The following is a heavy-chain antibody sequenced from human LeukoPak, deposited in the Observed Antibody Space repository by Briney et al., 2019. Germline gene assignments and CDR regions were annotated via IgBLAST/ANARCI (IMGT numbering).Heavy chain of an antibody. V-gene: IGHV1-69*04. CDR3: ARGSGSRGYYFDY. CDR2: IIPILGIA. CDR1: GGTFSSYA. D-gene: IGHD1-26*01. J-gene: IGHJ4*02. Sequence: SVKVSCKASGGTFSSYAISWVRQAPGQGLEWMGRIIPILGIANYAQKFQGRVTITADKSSSTAYMELSSLRSEDTAVYYCARGSGSRGYYFDYWGQGTLVTVSS.